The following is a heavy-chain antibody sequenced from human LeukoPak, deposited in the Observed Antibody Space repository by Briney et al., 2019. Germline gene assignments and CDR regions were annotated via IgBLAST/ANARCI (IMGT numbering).Heavy chain of an antibody. D-gene: IGHD4-23*01. J-gene: IGHJ6*03. CDR2: IYHSGST. V-gene: IGHV4-30-2*01. CDR3: ARALRWDYYYYYMDV. CDR1: GGSISSGGYY. Sequence: SETLSLTCTVSGGSISSGGYYWSWIRQPPGKGLEWIGYIYHSGSTYYNPSLKSRVTISVDRSKNQFSLKLSSVTAADTAVYYCARALRWDYYYYYMDVWGKGTTVTVSS.